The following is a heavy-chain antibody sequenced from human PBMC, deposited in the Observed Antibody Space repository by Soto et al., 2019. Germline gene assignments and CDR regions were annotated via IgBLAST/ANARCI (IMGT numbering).Heavy chain of an antibody. CDR2: ISGSGGST. D-gene: IGHD2-2*01. J-gene: IGHJ6*02. V-gene: IGHV3-23*01. Sequence: AWGSLRLSCAASGFTFSSYAMSWVRHAQGKGLEWVSAISGSGGSTYYADSVKGRFTISRDNSKNTLYLQMNSLRAEDTAVYYCAKWAHQYYYYGMDVWGQGTTVTVSS. CDR1: GFTFSSYA. CDR3: AKWAHQYYYYGMDV.